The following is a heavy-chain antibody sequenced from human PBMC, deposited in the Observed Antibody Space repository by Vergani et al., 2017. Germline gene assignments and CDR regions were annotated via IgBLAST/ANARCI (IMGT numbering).Heavy chain of an antibody. CDR1: GFTFSKYA. CDR3: AKGYYYGSGTYGYFDY. CDR2: ITFDESNK. V-gene: IGHV3-30*04. Sequence: QVHLEESGGGVIQPGRSLRLSCEASGFTFSKYAMHWVRQAPGAGLEWVAVITFDESNKYYADSVMGRFTISRDNSKNTLYLQMNSLRAEDTAVYFCAKGYYYGSGTYGYFDYWGQGTLVTVSS. J-gene: IGHJ4*02. D-gene: IGHD3-10*01.